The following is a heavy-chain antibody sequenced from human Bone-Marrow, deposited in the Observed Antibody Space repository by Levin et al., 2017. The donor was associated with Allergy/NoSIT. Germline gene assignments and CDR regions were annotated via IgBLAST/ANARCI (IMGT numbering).Heavy chain of an antibody. CDR2: INTNTGNP. CDR1: GYTFTSYA. CDR3: ARECCTRFLEWLPQTGWFDP. V-gene: IGHV7-4-1*02. D-gene: IGHD3-3*01. Sequence: GESLKISCKASGYTFTSYAMNWVRQAPGQGLEWMGWINTNTGNPTYAQGFTGRFVFSLDTSVSTAYLQISSLKAEDTAVYYCARECCTRFLEWLPQTGWFDPWGQGTLVTVSS. J-gene: IGHJ5*02.